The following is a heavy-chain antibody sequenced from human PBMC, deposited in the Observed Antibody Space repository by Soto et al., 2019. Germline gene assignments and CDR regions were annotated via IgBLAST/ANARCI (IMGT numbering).Heavy chain of an antibody. Sequence: PPGKGLDWIGYIYHSGSTYYNPSLKSRVTISVDRSKNQFSLKLSSVTAADTAVYYCARRVPEDTYYYDSSVERDGFDFWGQGTRVTVS. D-gene: IGHD3-22*01. CDR3: ARRVPEDTYYYDSSVERDGFDF. J-gene: IGHJ3*01. V-gene: IGHV4-30-2*01. CDR2: IYHSGST.